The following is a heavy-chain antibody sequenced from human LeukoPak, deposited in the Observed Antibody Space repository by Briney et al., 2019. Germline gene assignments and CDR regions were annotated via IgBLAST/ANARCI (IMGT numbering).Heavy chain of an antibody. J-gene: IGHJ3*02. CDR3: ARPRAAAPYGAFDI. D-gene: IGHD6-13*01. Sequence: GESLKISCKGSGXSFTSYCIGWVRQMPGKGLEWKGIIYPGDSDTRYSPSFQGQVTISADKSISTAYLQWSSLKASDTAMYYCARPRAAAPYGAFDIWGQGTMVTVSS. V-gene: IGHV5-51*01. CDR1: GXSFTSYC. CDR2: IYPGDSDT.